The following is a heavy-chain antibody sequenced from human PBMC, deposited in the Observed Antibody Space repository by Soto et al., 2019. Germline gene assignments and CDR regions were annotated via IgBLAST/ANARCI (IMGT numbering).Heavy chain of an antibody. D-gene: IGHD3-16*01. CDR3: AKQMGLEYFHH. CDR2: ISTNGGST. V-gene: IGHV3-23*01. CDR1: GFTFSNYA. J-gene: IGHJ1*01. Sequence: EVQLLESGGGSVQPGGSLRLSCAASGFTFSNYAMSWVRQAPGKGLEWVSVISTNGGSTYYADSVKGRFTVSRDNSKNTLYLQMSSLRADDTAVYYCAKQMGLEYFHHWGQGTLVTVSS.